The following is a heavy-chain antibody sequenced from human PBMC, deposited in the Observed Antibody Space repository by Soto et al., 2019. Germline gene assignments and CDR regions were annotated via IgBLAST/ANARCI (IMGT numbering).Heavy chain of an antibody. CDR3: AGRLAGSGKAIP. Sequence: EVQLVESGGGLVQPGGSLRLSCAASGFTFSSYSMNWVRQAPGKGLEWVSYISSSSSTIYYADSVKGRFTISRDNAKNSLYLQMTSPRDEETAVYYCAGRLAGSGKAIPWGQGTLVTVSS. CDR1: GFTFSSYS. D-gene: IGHD3-10*01. CDR2: ISSSSSTI. J-gene: IGHJ4*02. V-gene: IGHV3-48*02.